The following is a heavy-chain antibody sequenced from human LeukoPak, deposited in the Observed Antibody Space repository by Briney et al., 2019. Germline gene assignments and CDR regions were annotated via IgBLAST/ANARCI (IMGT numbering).Heavy chain of an antibody. CDR3: AREIGEVVPLIGDFDY. V-gene: IGHV3-21*01. J-gene: IGHJ4*02. CDR1: GFAFSTYT. CDR2: ISRSSSHI. D-gene: IGHD3-22*01. Sequence: GVSLRLSCAASGFAFSTYTMNWVRQAPGKGLECVSSISRSSSHIYYADSVKGRFTISRDNAKNSLYLQMNSLRAEDTAVYYCAREIGEVVPLIGDFDYWGQGTLVTVSS.